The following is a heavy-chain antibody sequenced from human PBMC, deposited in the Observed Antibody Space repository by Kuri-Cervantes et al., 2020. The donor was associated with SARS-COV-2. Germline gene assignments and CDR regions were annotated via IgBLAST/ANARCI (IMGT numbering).Heavy chain of an antibody. CDR2: IKSKTDVGTT. D-gene: IGHD3-22*01. CDR3: TTEIGLYYDSSGYTHEGLYDAFDI. CDR1: GVTFSDAL. J-gene: IGHJ3*02. Sequence: GGSLRLTCAAYGVTFSDALMNWVRQAPGKGLESFGRIKSKTDVGTTDYAAPLKGRFTISRDDSKNTLYLQMNSLKTEDTAVYYCTTEIGLYYDSSGYTHEGLYDAFDIWGQGTMVTVSS. V-gene: IGHV3-15*07.